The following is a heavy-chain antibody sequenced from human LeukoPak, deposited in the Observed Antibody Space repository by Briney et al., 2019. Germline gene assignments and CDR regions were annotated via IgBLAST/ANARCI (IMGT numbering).Heavy chain of an antibody. CDR3: TRVFVGDEYSSSGY. CDR1: GFTFSRYY. CDR2: INSDGRST. J-gene: IGHJ4*02. V-gene: IGHV3-74*01. Sequence: GGSLRLSCAASGFTFSRYYMHWVRQAPGKGLVWVSRINSDGRSTTYADSVRGRYTVSRDNAKNTLYLQMNSLKVEDTAMYYCTRVFVGDEYSSSGYWGQGTLVTVSS. D-gene: IGHD6-13*01.